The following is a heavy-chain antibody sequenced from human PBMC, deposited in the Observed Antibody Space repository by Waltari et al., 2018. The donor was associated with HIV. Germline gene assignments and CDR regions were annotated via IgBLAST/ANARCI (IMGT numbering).Heavy chain of an antibody. J-gene: IGHJ6*02. Sequence: GFTFSSYGMHWVRQAPGKGLEWVAFIRYDGSKKYYADSVKGRFTISRDNSKNTLYLQMNSLRAEDTAVYYCAKAPVGEERWAYYYGMDVWGQGTTVTVSS. V-gene: IGHV3-30*02. CDR2: IRYDGSKK. CDR3: AKAPVGEERWAYYYGMDV. D-gene: IGHD1-1*01. CDR1: GFTFSSYG.